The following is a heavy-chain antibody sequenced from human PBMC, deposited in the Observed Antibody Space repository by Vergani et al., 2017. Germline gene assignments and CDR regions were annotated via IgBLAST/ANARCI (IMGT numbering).Heavy chain of an antibody. CDR1: GFTFSSYA. CDR3: ARVGCSGGSCYSGWFDP. Sequence: QVQLVESGGGVVQPVRSLRLSCAASGFTFSSYAMHWVRQAPGKGLEWVAVISYDGSNKYYADSVKGRFTISRDNSKNTLYLQMNSLRAEDTAVYYCARVGCSGGSCYSGWFDPWGQETLVTVSS. D-gene: IGHD2-15*01. J-gene: IGHJ5*02. V-gene: IGHV3-30-3*01. CDR2: ISYDGSNK.